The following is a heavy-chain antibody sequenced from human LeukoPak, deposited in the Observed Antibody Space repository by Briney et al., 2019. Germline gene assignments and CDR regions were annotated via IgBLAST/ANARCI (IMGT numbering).Heavy chain of an antibody. Sequence: GESLQISCQGSGYSFTSYWIGWVRQMPGKGLEWMGIIYPGDSDTRYSPSFQGQVTISADKSISTAYLQWSSLKASDTAMYYCARHLGGGSWYPTFLYWGQGTLVTVSS. CDR2: IYPGDSDT. J-gene: IGHJ4*02. D-gene: IGHD6-13*01. CDR3: ARHLGGGSWYPTFLY. V-gene: IGHV5-51*01. CDR1: GYSFTSYW.